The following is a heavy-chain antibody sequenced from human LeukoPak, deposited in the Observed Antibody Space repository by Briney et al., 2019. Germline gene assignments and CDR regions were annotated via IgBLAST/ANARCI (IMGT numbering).Heavy chain of an antibody. V-gene: IGHV3-66*01. CDR2: IYSDDNT. Sequence: PGGSLRLSCAASGFTNNHMNWVRQAPGKALEWVAAIYSDDNTYYADSVKGRFSISRDSSKNTVYLQMNNLRAEDTAVYYCASRPKAEQWLAAFDYGCQGTVVIVSA. CDR1: GFTNNH. CDR3: ASRPKAEQWLAAFDY. D-gene: IGHD6-19*01. J-gene: IGHJ4*02.